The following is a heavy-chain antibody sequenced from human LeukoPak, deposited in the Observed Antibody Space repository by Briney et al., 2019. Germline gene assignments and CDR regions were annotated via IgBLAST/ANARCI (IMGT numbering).Heavy chain of an antibody. Sequence: GGSLRLSCAASGFTVSSNYMSWVRQAPGKGLEWVSVIYSGGSTYYADSVKGRFTISRDNFKNTLYLQMNSLRAEDTAVYYCARIYCGGDCYDYWGQGTLVTVSS. J-gene: IGHJ4*02. CDR3: ARIYCGGDCYDY. CDR1: GFTVSSNY. CDR2: IYSGGST. D-gene: IGHD2-21*01. V-gene: IGHV3-53*01.